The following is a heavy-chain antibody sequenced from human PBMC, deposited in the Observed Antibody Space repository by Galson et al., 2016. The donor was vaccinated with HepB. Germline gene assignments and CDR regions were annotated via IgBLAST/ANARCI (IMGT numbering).Heavy chain of an antibody. J-gene: IGHJ4*02. Sequence: SLRLSCAGSGFTLSRHSMNWVRQAPGKGLEWISYISITSTTKYYADSVKGRFTISRDNAKNSLYLQMNSLRDEDTAVYYCAKKSLVADTATYVFDNWGQGTLVTVSS. CDR2: ISITSTTK. V-gene: IGHV3-48*02. CDR3: AKKSLVADTATYVFDN. D-gene: IGHD6-19*01. CDR1: GFTLSRHS.